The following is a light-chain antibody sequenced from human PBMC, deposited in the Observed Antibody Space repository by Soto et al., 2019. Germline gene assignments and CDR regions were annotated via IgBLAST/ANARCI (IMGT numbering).Light chain of an antibody. J-gene: IGKJ2*01. Sequence: DIQMTQSPSTLPASVGDRVTITCRASQSSNWLAWYQQKPGTAPKLLIYDASSLESGVPSRFSGSGSGTEFTLTISSLQPDDFATYYCQQYNSWYTFGQGTKVDIK. V-gene: IGKV1-5*01. CDR3: QQYNSWYT. CDR1: QSSNW. CDR2: DAS.